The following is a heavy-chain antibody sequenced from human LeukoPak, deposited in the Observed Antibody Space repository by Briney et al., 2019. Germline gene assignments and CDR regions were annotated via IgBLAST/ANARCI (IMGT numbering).Heavy chain of an antibody. CDR2: ISWDSDSI. J-gene: IGHJ6*03. V-gene: IGHV3-9*01. D-gene: IGHD3-3*01. CDR1: GFIFDDYA. Sequence: PGGSLRLSCAASGFIFDDYAMHWVRQAPGKGLEWVSGISWDSDSIDYADSVKGRFTISRDNAKNSLYLQMNSLRAEDTAVYYCARGRGETHLYYYYYMDVWGKGTTVTVSS. CDR3: ARGRGETHLYYYYYMDV.